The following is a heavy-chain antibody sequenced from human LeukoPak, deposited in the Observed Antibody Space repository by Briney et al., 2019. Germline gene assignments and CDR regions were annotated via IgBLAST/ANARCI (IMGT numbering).Heavy chain of an antibody. CDR3: ARFSGSHRYFDY. J-gene: IGHJ4*02. CDR1: GYTFTGYY. CDR2: ISAYNGNT. D-gene: IGHD3-10*01. V-gene: IGHV1-18*04. Sequence: ASVKVSCKASGYTFTGYYMHWVRQAPGQGLEWMGWISAYNGNTNYAQKLQGRVTMTTDTSTSTAYMELSRLRSDDTAVYYRARFSGSHRYFDYWGQGTLVTVSS.